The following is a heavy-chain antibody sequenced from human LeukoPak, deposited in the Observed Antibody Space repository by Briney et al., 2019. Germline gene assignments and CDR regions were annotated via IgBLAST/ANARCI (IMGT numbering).Heavy chain of an antibody. Sequence: PSGTLSLTCAVSGGSISSSNWWSWVRQPPGKGLEWIGSLFHSGTTYYNSSLKSRVTISVDTSKNQFSLKLSSVTAADTAVYYCARGHGQQQASVPFDYWGQGTLVTVSS. V-gene: IGHV4-4*02. D-gene: IGHD6-13*01. CDR3: ARGHGQQQASVPFDY. CDR2: LFHSGTT. J-gene: IGHJ4*02. CDR1: GGSISSSNW.